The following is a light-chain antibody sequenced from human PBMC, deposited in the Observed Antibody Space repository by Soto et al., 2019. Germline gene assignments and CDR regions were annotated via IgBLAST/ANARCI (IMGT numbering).Light chain of an antibody. J-gene: IGKJ1*01. V-gene: IGKV3-15*01. CDR2: DTS. CDR1: QSVSSN. Sequence: TLSPATLSLAPGERATLSGRDSQSVSSNLVWCLQKPGQAPRLLIYDTSARATNVPARFSGSGSATEFTVPICRLEREAFAVYYCPPYASSARIFGEGTKVDI. CDR3: PPYASSARI.